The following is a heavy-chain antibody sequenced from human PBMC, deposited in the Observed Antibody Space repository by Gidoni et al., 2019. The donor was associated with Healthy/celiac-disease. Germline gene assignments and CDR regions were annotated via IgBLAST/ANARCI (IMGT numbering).Heavy chain of an antibody. CDR1: GFTFSSYG. CDR3: AGAIVVVPAAMDV. V-gene: IGHV3-33*01. Sequence: QVQLVESGGGVVQPGRSLRLSCAASGFTFSSYGMHWVRQAPGKGLEWVAVIWYDGSNKYYADSVKGRFTISRDNSKNTLYLQMNSLRAEDTAVYYCAGAIVVVPAAMDVWGKGTTVTVSS. D-gene: IGHD2-2*01. J-gene: IGHJ6*04. CDR2: IWYDGSNK.